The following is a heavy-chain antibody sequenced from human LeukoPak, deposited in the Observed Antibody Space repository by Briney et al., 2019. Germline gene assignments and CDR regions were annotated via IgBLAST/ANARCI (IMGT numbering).Heavy chain of an antibody. J-gene: IGHJ6*04. D-gene: IGHD3-10*01. CDR3: ASSVVGMVRGVITYYYYYGMDV. V-gene: IGHV1-18*04. CDR1: GYTFTSYG. Sequence: RASVKVSCKASGYTFTSYGISWVRQAPGQGLEWMGWISAYNGNTNYAQKLQGRVTMITDTSTSTAYMELRSLRSDDTAVYYCASSVVGMVRGVITYYYYYGMDVWGKGTTVTVSS. CDR2: ISAYNGNT.